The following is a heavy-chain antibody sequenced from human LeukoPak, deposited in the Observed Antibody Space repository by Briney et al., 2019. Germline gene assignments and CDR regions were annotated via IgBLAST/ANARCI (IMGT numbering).Heavy chain of an antibody. CDR1: GGSISNYY. J-gene: IGHJ4*02. V-gene: IGHV4-59*12. D-gene: IGHD4-11*01. CDR3: ARDQTTTVTTDY. CDR2: IYYSGRT. Sequence: SETLSLTCTVSGGSISNYYWSWIRQPPGKGLEWIAYIYYSGRTNYNPSLKSRVTISVDTSKNQFSLKLSSVTAADTAVYYCARDQTTTVTTDYWGQGTLVTVSS.